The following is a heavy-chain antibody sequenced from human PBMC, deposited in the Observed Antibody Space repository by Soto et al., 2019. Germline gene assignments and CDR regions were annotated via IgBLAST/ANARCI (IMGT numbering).Heavy chain of an antibody. V-gene: IGHV1-18*01. Sequence: GASVKVSCKASGYTFTSYGISWVRQAPGQGLEWMGWISAYNSNTNYAQKHQGRVTMTTDTSTSTAYMELRSLRSDDTAVYYCARAHRLRGVSYYYYMDVWGKGTTVTVSS. CDR2: ISAYNSNT. CDR3: ARAHRLRGVSYYYYMDV. J-gene: IGHJ6*03. CDR1: GYTFTSYG. D-gene: IGHD4-17*01.